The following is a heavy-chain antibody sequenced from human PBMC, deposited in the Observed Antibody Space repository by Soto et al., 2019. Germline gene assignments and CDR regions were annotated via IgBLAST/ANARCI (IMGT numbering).Heavy chain of an antibody. J-gene: IGHJ4*02. Sequence: SQTLSLTCAISGDSVSSNSAAWNWIRQSPSRGLEWLGRTYYRSKWYNDYAVSVKSRMTINPDTSKNQFFLQLNSVTPEDTAVYYCARGHVRLDTAIASYYFDYWGQGTLCTVSS. CDR2: TYYRSKWYN. CDR3: ARGHVRLDTAIASYYFDY. CDR1: GDSVSSNSAA. D-gene: IGHD5-18*01. V-gene: IGHV6-1*01.